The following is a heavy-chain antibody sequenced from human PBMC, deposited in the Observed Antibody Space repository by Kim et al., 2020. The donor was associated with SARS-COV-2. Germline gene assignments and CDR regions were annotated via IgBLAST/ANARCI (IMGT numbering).Heavy chain of an antibody. J-gene: IGHJ6*01. CDR1: GGSFSGYY. D-gene: IGHD6-13*01. V-gene: IGHV4-34*01. Sequence: SETLSLTCAVYGGSFSGYYWSWIRQPPGKGLEWIGEINHSGSTNYNPSLKSRVTISVDTSKNQFSLKLSSVTAADTAVYYCARSYRSHSSSWYVLGMDV. CDR3: ARSYRSHSSSWYVLGMDV. CDR2: INHSGST.